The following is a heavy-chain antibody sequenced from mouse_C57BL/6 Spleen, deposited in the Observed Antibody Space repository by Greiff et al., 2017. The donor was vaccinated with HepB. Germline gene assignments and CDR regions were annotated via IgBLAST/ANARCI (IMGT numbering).Heavy chain of an antibody. J-gene: IGHJ2*01. CDR1: GYTFTDYE. D-gene: IGHD1-1*01. CDR3: TRNYYDSLDY. V-gene: IGHV1-15*01. CDR2: IDPETGGT. Sequence: QVQLKQSGAELVRPGASVTLSCKASGYTFTDYEMHWVKQTPVHGLEWIGAIDPETGGTAYNQKFKGKAILTADKSSSTDYMELRSLTSEDSAVYYCTRNYYDSLDYWGQGTTLTVSS.